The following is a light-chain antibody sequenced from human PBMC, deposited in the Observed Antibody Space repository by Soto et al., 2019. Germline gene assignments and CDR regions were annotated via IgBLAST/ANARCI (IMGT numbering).Light chain of an antibody. CDR1: QSVSRY. Sequence: EFVLTQSPATLSLSAWEGPTFFCRACQSVSRYLALYQQKPGQSPRLHIYDASNRATGTPARFSGSGSGTDFTLTISRVEPEDFAIYYCQQFGSPPITFGQGTRLEIK. J-gene: IGKJ5*01. V-gene: IGKV3-11*01. CDR3: QQFGSPPIT. CDR2: DAS.